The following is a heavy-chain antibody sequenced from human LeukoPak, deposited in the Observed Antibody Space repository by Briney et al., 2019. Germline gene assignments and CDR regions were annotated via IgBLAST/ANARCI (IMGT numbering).Heavy chain of an antibody. Sequence: PSETLSLTCAVYGGSFSGYYWSWIRQPPGKGLEWIGEINHGGSTNYNPSLKSRVTISVDTSKNQFSLKLSSVTAADTAVYYCARKNKYYDILTGYWRFDYWGQGTLVTVSS. D-gene: IGHD3-9*01. V-gene: IGHV4-34*01. J-gene: IGHJ4*02. CDR1: GGSFSGYY. CDR3: ARKNKYYDILTGYWRFDY. CDR2: INHGGST.